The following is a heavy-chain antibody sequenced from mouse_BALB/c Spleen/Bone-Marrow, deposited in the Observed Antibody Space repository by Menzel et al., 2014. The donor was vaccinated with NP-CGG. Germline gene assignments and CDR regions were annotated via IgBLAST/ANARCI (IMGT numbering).Heavy chain of an antibody. D-gene: IGHD1-1*01. CDR1: GFDLSRYW. CDR3: ARLGYYGMMAF. Sequence: EVQLVESGGGLVQPGGSLKLSCAVSGFDLSRYWMSWVRQAPGKGLEWIGEINPESSTINYTPSLKDKFIIFRDNAKNTLYLQMSKVRSEDTALYYCARLGYYGMMAFWGQGTSVTVSS. V-gene: IGHV4-1*02. CDR2: INPESSTI. J-gene: IGHJ4*01.